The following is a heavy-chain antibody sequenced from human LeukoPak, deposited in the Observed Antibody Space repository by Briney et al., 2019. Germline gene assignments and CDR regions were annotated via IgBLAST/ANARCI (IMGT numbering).Heavy chain of an antibody. V-gene: IGHV4-39*01. Sequence: PSETLSLTCTVSGGSISSSSYYWGWIRQPPGKGLEWIGSIYYSGSTYNNPSLKSRVTISVDTSKNQFSLKLSSVTAADTAVYYCARRPSGGLRYFDWDYWGQGTLVTVSS. CDR3: ARRPSGGLRYFDWDY. CDR1: GGSISSSSYY. J-gene: IGHJ4*02. CDR2: IYYSGST. D-gene: IGHD3-9*01.